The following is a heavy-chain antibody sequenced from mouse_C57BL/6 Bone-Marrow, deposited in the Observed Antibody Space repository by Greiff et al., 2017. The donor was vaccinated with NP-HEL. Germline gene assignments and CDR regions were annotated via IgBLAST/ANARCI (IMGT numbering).Heavy chain of an antibody. CDR1: GFSLTSYG. J-gene: IGHJ4*01. Sequence: VQLQQSGPGLVAPSQSLSITCTVSGFSLTSYGVHWVRQPPGKGLEWLVVIWSDGSTTYNSALKSRLSISKDNSKSQVFLKMNSLQTDDTAMYYCARHALFYGSSYNYAMDYWGQGTSVTGSS. CDR2: IWSDGST. V-gene: IGHV2-6-1*01. CDR3: ARHALFYGSSYNYAMDY. D-gene: IGHD1-1*01.